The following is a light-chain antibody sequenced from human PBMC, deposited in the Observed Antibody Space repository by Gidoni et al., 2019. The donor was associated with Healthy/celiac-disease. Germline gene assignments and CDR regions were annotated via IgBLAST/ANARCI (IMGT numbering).Light chain of an antibody. Sequence: SYELTQPPSVSVSPGQTASITCSGDKLGDKYACWSQQKPGQSPVLVIYQDSKRPSGIPERFSGSNSGNTATLTISGTQAREEADYYCQAWDSSTAVVFGGGTKLTVL. CDR3: QAWDSSTAVV. CDR2: QDS. J-gene: IGLJ2*01. V-gene: IGLV3-1*01. CDR1: KLGDKY.